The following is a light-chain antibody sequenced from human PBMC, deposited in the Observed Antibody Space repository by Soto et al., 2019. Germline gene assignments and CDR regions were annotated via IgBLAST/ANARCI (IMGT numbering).Light chain of an antibody. CDR1: SSDVGGYNY. J-gene: IGLJ1*01. CDR3: SSYTSTSSNVV. Sequence: QSALTQPASVSGSPGQSITISCTGSSSDVGGYNYVSWYQQHPGKAPQLMIYEVSNRPSGVSNRFSGSKSGNTASLTISGLQAEDEADYYCSSYTSTSSNVVFGSGTKVTVL. V-gene: IGLV2-14*01. CDR2: EVS.